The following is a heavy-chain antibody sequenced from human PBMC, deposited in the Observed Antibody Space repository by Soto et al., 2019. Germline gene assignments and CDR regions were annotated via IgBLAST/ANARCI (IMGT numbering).Heavy chain of an antibody. CDR2: IHYTGST. V-gene: IGHV4-59*01. D-gene: IGHD1-7*01. CDR3: ARDAEPSSTWNSGWFDP. Sequence: PSETLSLTCTVSGDSISSYYWSWIRQPPGKGLEWIGYIHYTGSTNYNPSLKSRVTISIDTSKNQFSLKLRFVTAADTAVYYCARDAEPSSTWNSGWFDPWGQGTLVTVSS. CDR1: GDSISSYY. J-gene: IGHJ5*02.